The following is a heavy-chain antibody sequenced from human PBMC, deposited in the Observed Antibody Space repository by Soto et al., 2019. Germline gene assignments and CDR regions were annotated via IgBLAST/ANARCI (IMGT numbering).Heavy chain of an antibody. Sequence: EVQVLESGGGLVQPGGSLRLSCAASGFTFSRYGMNWVRQAPGKGLEWVSGVRSDGDTTYNADSVKGRFTVSRDNFRNTVDLQRNNLRVEDTAVYYCAKGKGVGATPDGANCWGQGTLVHVSP. CDR2: VRSDGDTT. CDR3: AKGKGVGATPDGANC. J-gene: IGHJ4*02. CDR1: GFTFSRYG. V-gene: IGHV3-23*01. D-gene: IGHD1-26*01.